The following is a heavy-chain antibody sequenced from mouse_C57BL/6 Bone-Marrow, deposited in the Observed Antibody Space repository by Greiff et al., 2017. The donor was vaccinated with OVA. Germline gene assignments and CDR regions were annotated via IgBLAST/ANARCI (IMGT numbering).Heavy chain of an antibody. CDR2: IYPGDGDT. CDR3: ARTRLYYDYDAWFAY. Sequence: QVQLQQPGAELVKPGASVKISCKASGYAFSSYWMNWVKQRPGKGLEWIGQIYPGDGDTNYNGKFKGKATLTADESSSTAYMQLSSLTSEDSAVYFCARTRLYYDYDAWFAYWGQGTLVTVSA. V-gene: IGHV1-80*01. CDR1: GYAFSSYW. J-gene: IGHJ3*01. D-gene: IGHD2-4*01.